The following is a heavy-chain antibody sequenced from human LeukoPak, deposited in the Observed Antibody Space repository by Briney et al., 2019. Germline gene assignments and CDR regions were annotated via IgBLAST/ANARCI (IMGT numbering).Heavy chain of an antibody. D-gene: IGHD1-20*01. Sequence: PSETLSLTCAGYGGSFSGYYWSWIRQPPGKGLEWVGGINHSGSTNYNPSLKSRVTISVDTSKNQFSLKLSSVTAADTAVYYCARGPRPPYNWKLHYYYYMDVWGKGTTVTVSS. V-gene: IGHV4-34*01. CDR1: GGSFSGYY. J-gene: IGHJ6*03. CDR2: INHSGST. CDR3: ARGPRPPYNWKLHYYYYMDV.